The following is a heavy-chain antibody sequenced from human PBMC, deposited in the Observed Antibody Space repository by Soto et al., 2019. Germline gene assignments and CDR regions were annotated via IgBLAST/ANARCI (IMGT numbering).Heavy chain of an antibody. D-gene: IGHD5-12*01. Sequence: PSETLSLTCAVYGGSFSGYYWSWIRQPPGKGLEWIGEINHSGSTNYNPSLKSRVTISVDTSKNQFSLKLSSVTAADTAVYYCARGGIVATQYYMDVWGKGTTVT. J-gene: IGHJ6*03. CDR1: GGSFSGYY. CDR2: INHSGST. CDR3: ARGGIVATQYYMDV. V-gene: IGHV4-34*01.